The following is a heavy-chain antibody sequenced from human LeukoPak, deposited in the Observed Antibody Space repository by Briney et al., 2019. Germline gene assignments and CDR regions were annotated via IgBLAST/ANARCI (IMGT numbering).Heavy chain of an antibody. CDR3: ASSSGYHPY. V-gene: IGHV3-23*01. CDR1: GLTFTSFD. D-gene: IGHD3-22*01. J-gene: IGHJ4*02. Sequence: GGSLRLSCAASGLTFTSFDMTWVRQAPGKGLEWVSRISSSGGSTYYADSVKGWFTISRDNSKSTLYLQMNSLRAEDAAVYYCASSSGYHPYWGQGSLVAVSS. CDR2: ISSSGGST.